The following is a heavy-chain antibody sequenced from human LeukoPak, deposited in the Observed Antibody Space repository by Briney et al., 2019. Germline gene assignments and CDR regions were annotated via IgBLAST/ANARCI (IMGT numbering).Heavy chain of an antibody. CDR1: GFTLSSYN. J-gene: IGHJ4*02. CDR3: ARAPYDILTGYSPYYFDY. Sequence: KSGGSLRLSCAASGFTLSSYNMNWVRQAPGKGLEWVSSISSSSTYIYYADSVKGRFTISRDNAKNSVYLQMNSLRAEDTAVYYCARAPYDILTGYSPYYFDYWGQGTLVSVSS. CDR2: ISSSSTYI. D-gene: IGHD3-9*01. V-gene: IGHV3-21*06.